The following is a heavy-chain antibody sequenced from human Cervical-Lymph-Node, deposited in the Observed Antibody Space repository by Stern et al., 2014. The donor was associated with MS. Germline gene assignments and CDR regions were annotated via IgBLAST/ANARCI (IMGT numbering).Heavy chain of an antibody. V-gene: IGHV4-59*08. Sequence: VQLVESGPGLVKPSETLSLTCTVSGGSISSFYWSWVRQPPGKGLEWIGYIYYSGSSNYNPSLKSRVPISVDTSKTHFSLKLSSVTAADTAVYYCARLGGEVLSLDYWGQGTLVTVSS. CDR3: ARLGGEVLSLDY. D-gene: IGHD1-26*01. CDR1: GGSISSFY. CDR2: IYYSGSS. J-gene: IGHJ4*02.